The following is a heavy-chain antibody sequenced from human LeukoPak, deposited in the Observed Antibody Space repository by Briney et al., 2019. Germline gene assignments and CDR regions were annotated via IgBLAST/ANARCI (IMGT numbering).Heavy chain of an antibody. Sequence: GGSLRLSCAGSGFTFASYAVHWVRQAPGKRLEWGAFISSDGTTEHYRDSVKGRFTLSRDNSKNTVSLQMNSLRPEDTAVYYCAKDRTYDYGTYDAFDIWGPGTMVTVSS. V-gene: IGHV3-30-3*01. CDR3: AKDRTYDYGTYDAFDI. CDR2: ISSDGTTE. CDR1: GFTFASYA. D-gene: IGHD4-17*01. J-gene: IGHJ3*02.